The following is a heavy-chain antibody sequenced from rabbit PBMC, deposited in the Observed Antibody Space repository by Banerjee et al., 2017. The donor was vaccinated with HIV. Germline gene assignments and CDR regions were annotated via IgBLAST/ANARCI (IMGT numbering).Heavy chain of an antibody. Sequence: QEQLVESGGDLVQPEGSLTLTCKASGFTFSSYWMSWVRQAPGKGLEWIGAIDAGKGSTDYASWVNGRFTISKTSSTTVTLQMTSLTAADTATYFCARGGGYGTFDLWGPGTLVTVS. CDR2: IDAGKGST. V-gene: IGHV1S45*01. CDR1: GFTFSSYW. D-gene: IGHD7-1*01. CDR3: ARGGGYGTFDL. J-gene: IGHJ4*01.